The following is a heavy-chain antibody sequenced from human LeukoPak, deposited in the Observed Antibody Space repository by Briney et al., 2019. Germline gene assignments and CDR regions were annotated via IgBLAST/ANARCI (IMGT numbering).Heavy chain of an antibody. V-gene: IGHV3-13*05. CDR3: ARGVYDSSGYYSYFDY. CDR2: TGTAGDP. D-gene: IGHD3-22*01. Sequence: GGSLRLSCAASGFTFSSYDMHWVRQATGKGRECVLATGTAGDPYYRGSEKCRFTISRENAKNTLYLQMNSLRAGDTAVYYCARGVYDSSGYYSYFDYWGQGTLVTVSS. J-gene: IGHJ4*02. CDR1: GFTFSSYD.